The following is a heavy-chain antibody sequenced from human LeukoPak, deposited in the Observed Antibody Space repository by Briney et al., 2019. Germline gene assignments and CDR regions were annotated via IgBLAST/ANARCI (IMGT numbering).Heavy chain of an antibody. Sequence: GASVKVSCKASGYTFTGYYMHWVRQAPGQGLEWMGWVSAYNGNTNYAQKLQGRVTMTTDTSTSTAYMELRSLRSDDTAVHYCARLWIAVASKLISFDYWGQGTLVTVPS. D-gene: IGHD6-19*01. CDR3: ARLWIAVASKLISFDY. CDR2: VSAYNGNT. CDR1: GYTFTGYY. V-gene: IGHV1-18*04. J-gene: IGHJ4*02.